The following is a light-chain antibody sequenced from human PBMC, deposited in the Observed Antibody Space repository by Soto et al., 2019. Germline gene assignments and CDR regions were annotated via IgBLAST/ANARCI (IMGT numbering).Light chain of an antibody. J-gene: IGKJ2*01. V-gene: IGKV4-1*01. CDR2: WAS. CDR1: QTVLRSSNNKNH. Sequence: DIVMTQSPDSLAVSLGERATINCKSSQTVLRSSNNKNHLVWYQQKPGQPPKLLIFWASTRESGVPDRFSGSGSGTDFTLTISSLQAEDVAVYYCQQYYSTPYTFGQGTKLEIK. CDR3: QQYYSTPYT.